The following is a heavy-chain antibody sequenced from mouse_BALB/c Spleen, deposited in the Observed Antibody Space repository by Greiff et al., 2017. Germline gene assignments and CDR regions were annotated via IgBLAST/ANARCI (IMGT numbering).Heavy chain of an antibody. CDR1: GYTFNDYA. D-gene: IGHD2-4*01. CDR2: ISTYYGDA. Sequence: VQLQQSGAELVRPGVSVKISCKGSGYTFNDYAMHWVKQSHAKSLEWIGVISTYYGDASYNQKFKGKATMTVDKSSSTAYMELARLTSEDSAIYYCARRENYDYDEGAMDYWGQGTSVTVSS. J-gene: IGHJ4*01. CDR3: ARRENYDYDEGAMDY. V-gene: IGHV1S137*01.